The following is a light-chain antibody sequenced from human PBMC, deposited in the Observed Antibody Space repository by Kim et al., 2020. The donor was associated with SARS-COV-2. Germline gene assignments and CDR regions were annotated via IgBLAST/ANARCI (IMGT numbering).Light chain of an antibody. J-gene: IGLJ2*01. V-gene: IGLV2-18*02. CDR3: SSYTSSSTLI. Sequence: GQSVTIPGTGPSSDVVSYNRVSWYQQPPGTAPKLIIYEVSDRPSGVPHRFSGSKSGNTASLTISWLQTEDEADYYCSSYTSSSTLIFGGGTQLTVL. CDR1: SSDVVSYNR. CDR2: EVS.